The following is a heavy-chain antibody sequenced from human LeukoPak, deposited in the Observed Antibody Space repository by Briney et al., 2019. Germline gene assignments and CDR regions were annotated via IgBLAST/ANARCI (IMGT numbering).Heavy chain of an antibody. J-gene: IGHJ3*02. D-gene: IGHD3-22*01. CDR2: IYYSGNT. V-gene: IGHV4-59*01. CDR1: GGSISTYY. Sequence: SETLSLTCTVSGGSISTYYWSCIRQPPGKGLEWIGYIYYSGNTNNNPSLRSRVTMSVDTSKNQFSLKLSSVTAADTAVYYCAGETSKYYYDNKPFDIWGQGTMVTVSS. CDR3: AGETSKYYYDNKPFDI.